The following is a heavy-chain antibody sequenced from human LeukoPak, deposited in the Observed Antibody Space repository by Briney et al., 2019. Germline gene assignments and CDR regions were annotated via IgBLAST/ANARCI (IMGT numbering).Heavy chain of an antibody. CDR3: ARDAQWLVPEDYYFYMDV. V-gene: IGHV3-21*01. Sequence: GGSLRLSCAGSGVTFSRYNMNWFRQAPGKGLERVSSISSSSSYIFYADSVKGRFTISRDNAKNSLYLQMNSLRAEDTAVYYCARDAQWLVPEDYYFYMDVWGKGTTVTVSS. J-gene: IGHJ6*03. CDR1: GVTFSRYN. D-gene: IGHD6-19*01. CDR2: ISSSSSYI.